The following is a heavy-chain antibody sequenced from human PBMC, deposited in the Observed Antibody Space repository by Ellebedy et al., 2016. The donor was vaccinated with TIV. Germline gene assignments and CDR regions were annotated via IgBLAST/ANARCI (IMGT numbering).Heavy chain of an antibody. CDR3: SRFSQQTYDY. CDR1: GFTLSSYG. V-gene: IGHV3-13*01. Sequence: GESLKISCAASGFTLSSYGMHWVRQPTGKGLEWVSTIGTAGDTYYPGSVKGRFTISRENAKNSLYLQMNSLRAGDTAVYYCSRFSQQTYDYWGQGTLVTVSS. CDR2: IGTAGDT. J-gene: IGHJ4*02. D-gene: IGHD6-13*01.